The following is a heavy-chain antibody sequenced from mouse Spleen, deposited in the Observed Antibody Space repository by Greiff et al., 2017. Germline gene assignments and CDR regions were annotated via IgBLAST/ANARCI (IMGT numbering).Heavy chain of an antibody. D-gene: IGHD4-1*01. Sequence: VQLVESGPGLVQPSQSLSITCTVSGFSLTSYGVHWVRQSPGKGLEWLGVIWSGGSTDYNAAFISRLSISKDNSKSQVFFKMNSLQANDTAIYYCAREGLGGFAYWGQGTLVTVSA. V-gene: IGHV2-2*02. CDR1: GFSLTSYG. J-gene: IGHJ3*01. CDR2: IWSGGST. CDR3: AREGLGGFAY.